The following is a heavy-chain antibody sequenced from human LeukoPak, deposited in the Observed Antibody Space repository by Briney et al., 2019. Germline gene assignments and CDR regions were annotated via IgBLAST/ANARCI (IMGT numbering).Heavy chain of an antibody. J-gene: IGHJ5*02. CDR1: GGSISSGGYY. Sequence: PSETLSLTCTVSGGSISSGGYYWSWIRQHPGKGLEWIGYIYYSGSTYYNPSLKSRVTISVDTSKNQFSLKLSSVTAADTAVCYCARSPYATQHPNWFDPWGQGTLVTVSS. CDR2: IYYSGST. V-gene: IGHV4-31*03. D-gene: IGHD2-8*01. CDR3: ARSPYATQHPNWFDP.